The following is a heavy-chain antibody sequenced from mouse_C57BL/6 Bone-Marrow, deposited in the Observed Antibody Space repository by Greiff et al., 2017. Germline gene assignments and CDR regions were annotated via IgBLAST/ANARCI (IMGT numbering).Heavy chain of an antibody. J-gene: IGHJ4*01. CDR2: IHPSDSDT. D-gene: IGHD2-4*01. Sequence: PGQGLEWIGRIHPSDSDTNYNQKFKGKATLTVDKSSSTAYMQLSSLTSEDSAVYYCAIKDVHYDYVLYYAMDYWGQGTSVTVSS. CDR3: AIKDVHYDYVLYYAMDY. V-gene: IGHV1-74*01.